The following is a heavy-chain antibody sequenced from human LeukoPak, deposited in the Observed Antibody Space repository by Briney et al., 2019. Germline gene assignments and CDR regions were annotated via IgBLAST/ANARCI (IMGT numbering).Heavy chain of an antibody. CDR2: IKSKTDGGTT. V-gene: IGHV3-15*01. Sequence: GGSLRLSCAASGFTVSSNYMSWVRQAPGKGLEWVGRIKSKTDGGTTDYAAPVKGRFTISRDDSKNTLYLQMNSLKTEDTAVYYCPPRGYSYEQRGWGQGTLVTVSS. CDR3: PPRGYSYEQRG. J-gene: IGHJ4*02. CDR1: GFTVSSNY. D-gene: IGHD5-18*01.